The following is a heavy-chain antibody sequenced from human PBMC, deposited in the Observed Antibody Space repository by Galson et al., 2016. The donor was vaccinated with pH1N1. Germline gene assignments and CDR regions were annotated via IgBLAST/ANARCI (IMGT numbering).Heavy chain of an antibody. CDR3: ARHDYWNSLDY. V-gene: IGHV4-38-2*01. D-gene: IGHD1-7*01. J-gene: IGHJ4*02. CDR2: VYHSGTA. CDR1: GFHITNTNW. Sequence: SETLSLTCGVSGFHITNTNWWGWIRQPPGKGLEWIGSVYHSGTAYYNPSLKSRVTISVDTSKNQFSVKLRSVTAADTAVYYCARHDYWNSLDYWSQGIQVTVSS.